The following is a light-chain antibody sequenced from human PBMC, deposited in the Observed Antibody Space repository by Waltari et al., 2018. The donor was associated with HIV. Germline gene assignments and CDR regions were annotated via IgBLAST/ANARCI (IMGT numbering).Light chain of an antibody. CDR1: NSDIGGYNY. CDR2: EVT. V-gene: IGLV2-8*01. Sequence: PSASGSPGQSVTISCTGTNSDIGGYNYVSWYQQHPGKAPKLVISEVTKRPSGVPDRFSGSKSGTTASLTVSGLQAEDEADYYCSSYADRNGFYVVFGGGTRLTVL. J-gene: IGLJ2*01. CDR3: SSYADRNGFYVV.